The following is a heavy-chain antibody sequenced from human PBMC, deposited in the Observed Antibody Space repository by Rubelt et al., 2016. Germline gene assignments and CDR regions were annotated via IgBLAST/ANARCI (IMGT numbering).Heavy chain of an antibody. D-gene: IGHD2-15*01. CDR3: VSFVVEDY. Sequence: SNYDMYWVRQAPGMGLEWVAVIWYDGSNKNYGDSVKGRFSISRDNSKNTVYLQMNSLRVEDTAVYYCVSFVVEDYWGQGTLVTVSS. J-gene: IGHJ4*02. CDR1: SNYD. CDR2: IWYDGSNK. V-gene: IGHV3-33*01.